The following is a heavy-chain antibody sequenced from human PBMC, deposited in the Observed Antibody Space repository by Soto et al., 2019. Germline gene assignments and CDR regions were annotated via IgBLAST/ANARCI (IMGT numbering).Heavy chain of an antibody. D-gene: IGHD2-21*01. CDR2: IYYSGST. Sequence: SETLSLTCTVSGGSISSGDYYWSWIRQPPGKGLEWIGYIYYSGSTYYNPSLKSRVTISVDTSKNQFSLKLSSVTAADTAVYYRARVGVVLRDFDYWGQGTLVTVSS. CDR1: GGSISSGDYY. V-gene: IGHV4-30-4*01. J-gene: IGHJ4*02. CDR3: ARVGVVLRDFDY.